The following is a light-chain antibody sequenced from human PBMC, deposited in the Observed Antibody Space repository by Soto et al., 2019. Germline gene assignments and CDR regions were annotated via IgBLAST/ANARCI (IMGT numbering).Light chain of an antibody. CDR2: DAS. J-gene: IGKJ4*01. Sequence: DIEMTQSPSTLSASVGDRVTITCRASQTISSWLAWYQQKPGKAPNLLIYDASSLESGVPSRFSGSGSGTEFTLTISSLQPDDFATYYCQQYHSYPHTFGGGTKVEIK. CDR1: QTISSW. CDR3: QQYHSYPHT. V-gene: IGKV1-5*01.